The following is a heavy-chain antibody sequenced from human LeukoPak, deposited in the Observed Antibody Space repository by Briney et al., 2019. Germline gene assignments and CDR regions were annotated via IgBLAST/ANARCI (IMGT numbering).Heavy chain of an antibody. CDR3: ARVKVMTIFGVVIPLNYGMDV. D-gene: IGHD3-3*01. V-gene: IGHV1-8*01. CDR1: GYTFTSYD. Sequence: GASVKVSCKASGYTFTSYDINWVRQATGQGLEWMGWMNPNSGNTGYAQEFQGRVTMTRNTSISTAYMGLSSLRSEDTAVYYCARVKVMTIFGVVIPLNYGMDVWGQGTTVTVSS. CDR2: MNPNSGNT. J-gene: IGHJ6*02.